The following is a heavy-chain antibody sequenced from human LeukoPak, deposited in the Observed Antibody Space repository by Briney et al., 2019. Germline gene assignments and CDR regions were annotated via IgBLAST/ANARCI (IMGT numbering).Heavy chain of an antibody. V-gene: IGHV1-69*01. D-gene: IGHD3-22*01. Sequence: GASVKVSCKASGGTFSSYAISWVRQAPGQGLVWMGGIIPIFGTANYAQKFQGRVTITADESTSTAYMELSSLRSEDTAVYYCARDGGYYYDSSGSYYFDYWGQGTLVTVSS. CDR3: ARDGGYYYDSSGSYYFDY. CDR1: GGTFSSYA. CDR2: IIPIFGTA. J-gene: IGHJ4*02.